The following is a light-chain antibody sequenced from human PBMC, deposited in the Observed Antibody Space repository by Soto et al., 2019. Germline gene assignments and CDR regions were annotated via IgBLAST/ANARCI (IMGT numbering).Light chain of an antibody. CDR3: CSYAGSYTLV. J-gene: IGLJ1*01. CDR2: DVN. V-gene: IGLV2-11*01. CDR1: SSGVGGYNY. Sequence: QSALTQPRSVSGSPGQSVTISCTGTSSGVGGYNYVSWYQQHPGKAPKLMIYDVNKRPSGVPDRFSGSKSGNTASLTISGLQAEDEADYYCCSYAGSYTLVFGTGTKVTVL.